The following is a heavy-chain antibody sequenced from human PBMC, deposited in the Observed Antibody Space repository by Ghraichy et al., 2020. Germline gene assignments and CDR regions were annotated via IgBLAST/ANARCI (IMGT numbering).Heavy chain of an antibody. CDR3: ARTSHDSSGFFYYYYGMDV. Sequence: ASVKVSCKASGYTFTGYYLHWVRQAPGQGLEWMGWINPDSGGTNYAQKFQGRVTMTRDTSISTAYMELNNLRSDDTAVYYCARTSHDSSGFFYYYYGMDVWGQGTTVTVSS. CDR2: INPDSGGT. CDR1: GYTFTGYY. J-gene: IGHJ6*02. D-gene: IGHD3-22*01. V-gene: IGHV1-2*02.